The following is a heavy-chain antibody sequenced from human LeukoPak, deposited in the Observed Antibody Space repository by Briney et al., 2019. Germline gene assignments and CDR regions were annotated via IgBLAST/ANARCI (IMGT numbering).Heavy chain of an antibody. CDR2: IYYSGST. CDR1: GGSISSGGYS. CDR3: ARRGVKDYYGMDV. J-gene: IGHJ6*02. Sequence: SETLSLTCAVSGGSISSGGYSWGWIRQPPGKGLEWIGSIYYSGSTYYNPSLKSRVTISVDTSKNQFSLKLSSVTAADTAVYYCARRGVKDYYGMDVWGQGTTVTVSS. D-gene: IGHD3-10*01. V-gene: IGHV4-39*01.